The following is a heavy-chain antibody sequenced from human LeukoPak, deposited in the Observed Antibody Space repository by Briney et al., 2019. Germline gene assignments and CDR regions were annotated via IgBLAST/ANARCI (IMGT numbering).Heavy chain of an antibody. D-gene: IGHD3-10*01. Sequence: GASVKVSCKASGYTFTSYAMHWVRQAPGQRLEWMGWINAGNGNTKYSQKFQGRVTITRDTSASTAYMELSSLRSEDTAVYYCARSRWFGELLIDRFDPWGQGTLVTVSS. CDR3: ARSRWFGELLIDRFDP. J-gene: IGHJ5*02. V-gene: IGHV1-3*01. CDR1: GYTFTSYA. CDR2: INAGNGNT.